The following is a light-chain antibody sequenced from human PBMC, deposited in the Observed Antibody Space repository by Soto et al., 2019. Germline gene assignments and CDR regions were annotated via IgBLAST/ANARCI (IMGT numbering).Light chain of an antibody. V-gene: IGKV1-5*01. CDR3: QQYKSYPWT. CDR1: ESISIW. J-gene: IGKJ1*01. Sequence: DIHMTHSPSTLSASVGDRVTITCRASESISIWLAWYQHKPGKAPKLLIYDASSLESGVPSRFSGSGSGTEFSLTISSLQPDDFASYYCQQYKSYPWTFGQGTRWIA. CDR2: DAS.